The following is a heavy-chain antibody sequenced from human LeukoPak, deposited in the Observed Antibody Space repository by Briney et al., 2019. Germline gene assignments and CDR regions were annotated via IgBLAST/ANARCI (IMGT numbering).Heavy chain of an antibody. D-gene: IGHD3-3*01. J-gene: IGHJ6*03. CDR3: AKEAGLTIYYYYYYMDV. Sequence: PGGSLRLSCAASGFTFSSYGMHWVRQAPGKGLEWVAFIRYDGSNKYYADSVKGRFTISRDNSKNTLYLQMNSLRAEDTAVYYCAKEAGLTIYYYYYYMDVWGKGTTVTVSS. V-gene: IGHV3-30*02. CDR1: GFTFSSYG. CDR2: IRYDGSNK.